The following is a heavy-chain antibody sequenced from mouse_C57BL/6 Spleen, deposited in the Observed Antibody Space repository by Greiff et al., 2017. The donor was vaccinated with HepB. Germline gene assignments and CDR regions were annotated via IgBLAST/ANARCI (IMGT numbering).Heavy chain of an antibody. J-gene: IGHJ3*01. CDR3: ARVDGGGGFAY. CDR2: INYDGSST. V-gene: IGHV5-16*01. Sequence: EVQVVESEGGLVQPGSSMKLSCTASGFTFSDYYMAWVRQVPEKGLEWVANINYDGSSTYYLDSLKSRFIISRDNAKNILYLQMSSLKSEDTATYYCARVDGGGGFAYWGQGTLVTVSA. D-gene: IGHD1-1*02. CDR1: GFTFSDYY.